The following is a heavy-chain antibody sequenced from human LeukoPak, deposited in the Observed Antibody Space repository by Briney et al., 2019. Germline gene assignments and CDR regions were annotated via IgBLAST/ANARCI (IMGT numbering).Heavy chain of an antibody. J-gene: IGHJ3*01. CDR3: AREDDSWGPNNLDL. CDR2: IDTSSSTM. D-gene: IGHD3-3*01. Sequence: GWSLRLSCAASAFTFSDYSMNWVRQAPGKGLEWISYIDTSSSTMYYAGSVMGRITIYRDNDKESLYLQMNSLRDEETAVYYCAREDDSWGPNNLDLWGQGAMVSVS. V-gene: IGHV3-48*02. CDR1: AFTFSDYS.